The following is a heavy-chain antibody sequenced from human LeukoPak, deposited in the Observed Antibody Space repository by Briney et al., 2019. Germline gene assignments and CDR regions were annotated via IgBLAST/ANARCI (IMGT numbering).Heavy chain of an antibody. J-gene: IGHJ4*02. CDR3: ARGPRIAAGDTVDY. CDR1: GGSISSSGYY. Sequence: SETLSLTCTVSGGSISSSGYYWGWIRQPPGKGLEWTGRIHASGDTNYNPSLKSRVTMSVDTSKNQFSLKLSSVTAADTAVYYCARGPRIAAGDTVDYWGQGTLVTVSS. D-gene: IGHD6-13*01. V-gene: IGHV4-39*07. CDR2: IHASGDT.